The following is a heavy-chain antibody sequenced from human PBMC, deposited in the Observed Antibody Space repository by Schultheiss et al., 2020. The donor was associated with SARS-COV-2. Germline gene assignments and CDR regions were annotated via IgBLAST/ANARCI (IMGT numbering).Heavy chain of an antibody. Sequence: GESLKISCAASGFTFSSYGMHWVRQAPGKGLEWVAVIWYDGSNKYYADSVKGRFTISRDNSKNTLYLQMNSLRAEDTAVYYCARVGTAAGRDYWGQGTLVTVSS. CDR1: GFTFSSYG. J-gene: IGHJ4*02. CDR2: IWYDGSNK. V-gene: IGHV3-33*01. CDR3: ARVGTAAGRDY. D-gene: IGHD6-13*01.